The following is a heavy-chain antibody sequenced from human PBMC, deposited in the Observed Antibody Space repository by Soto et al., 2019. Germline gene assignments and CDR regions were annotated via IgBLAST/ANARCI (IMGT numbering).Heavy chain of an antibody. J-gene: IGHJ4*02. CDR2: INPNTGVT. D-gene: IGHD3-10*01. V-gene: IGHV1-2*04. CDR1: GYTFTGYY. Sequence: GASVKVSCKASGYTFTGYYIHWVRQDPGQGLEWMGWINPNTGVTNYAQKFQGWVTMTRDTSISTAYMELTRLTSDDTAVYYCARGSRGDFDYWGQGTQVTVSS. CDR3: ARGSRGDFDY.